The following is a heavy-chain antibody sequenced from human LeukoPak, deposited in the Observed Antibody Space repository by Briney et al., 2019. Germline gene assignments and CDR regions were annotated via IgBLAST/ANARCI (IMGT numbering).Heavy chain of an antibody. D-gene: IGHD2-2*01. CDR3: ARPLIVVVPAATYAFDI. V-gene: IGHV1-2*02. CDR1: GYTFTGYY. CDR2: INPNSGGT. Sequence: GGSVKVSCKASGYTFTGYYMHWVRQAPGQGLEWMGWINPNSGGTNYAQKFQGRVTMTRDTSISTAYMELSRLRSDDTAVYYCARPLIVVVPAATYAFDIWGQGAMVTVSS. J-gene: IGHJ3*02.